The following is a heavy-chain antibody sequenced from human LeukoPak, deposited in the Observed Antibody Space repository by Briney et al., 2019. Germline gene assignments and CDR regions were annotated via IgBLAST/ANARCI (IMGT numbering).Heavy chain of an antibody. CDR3: AKGTPSAIIVVVTALDY. D-gene: IGHD2-21*02. CDR2: ISGSGGSA. Sequence: GGSLRLSCAASGFTFSTYAMSWVRQAPGKGLEWVSGISGSGGSAYYADSVKGRFTISRDNSKNTLHLQMNSLRAEDTAIYYCAKGTPSAIIVVVTALDYWGQGTLVTVSS. J-gene: IGHJ4*02. V-gene: IGHV3-23*01. CDR1: GFTFSTYA.